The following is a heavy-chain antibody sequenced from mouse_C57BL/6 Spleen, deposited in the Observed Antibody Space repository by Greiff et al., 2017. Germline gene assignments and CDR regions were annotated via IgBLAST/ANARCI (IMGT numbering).Heavy chain of an antibody. CDR2: IYPGDGDT. J-gene: IGHJ2*01. V-gene: IGHV1-82*01. CDR3: AREGTGHQCDE. CDR1: GYTFTEYT. D-gene: IGHD3-3*01. Sequence: QVQLQQSGAELVKPGASVKLSCKASGYTFTEYTIHWVKQRSGQGLEWIGRIYPGDGDTNYNGKFKGKGRLTEDKDSSTAYRQLRSLTSEDAAVDSGAREGTGHQCDEWGKGTTLTVS.